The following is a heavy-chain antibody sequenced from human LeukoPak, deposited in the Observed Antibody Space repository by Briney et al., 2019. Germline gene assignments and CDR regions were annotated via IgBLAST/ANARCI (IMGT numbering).Heavy chain of an antibody. V-gene: IGHV4-30-4*01. Sequence: SETLSLTCTVSGASVSSASYWSWIRQPPGKGVEWIAHIYNGVNTYYNPSLKSRVTISVDTSKNQFSLKLSSVTAADTAVYYCARYYDSSGYHRPFDYWGQGTLVTVSS. J-gene: IGHJ4*02. CDR2: IYNGVNT. D-gene: IGHD3-22*01. CDR3: ARYYDSSGYHRPFDY. CDR1: GASVSSASY.